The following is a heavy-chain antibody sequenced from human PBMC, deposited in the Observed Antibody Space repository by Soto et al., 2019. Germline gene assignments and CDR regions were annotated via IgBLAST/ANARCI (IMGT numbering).Heavy chain of an antibody. CDR2: FNNRGGDT. J-gene: IGHJ4*02. V-gene: IGHV3-23*01. CDR1: GFTFISYA. D-gene: IGHD2-15*01. CDR3: AKLEVVVSTTYSRYDH. Sequence: GGSLRLSCAASGFTFISYAMSWVRPAPGKGLEWVSSFNNRGGDTLYADSVKGRFTISRDNTKNTLYLQMTSLRAEDTAMYYCAKLEVVVSTTYSRYDHWVQGTLVTVSS.